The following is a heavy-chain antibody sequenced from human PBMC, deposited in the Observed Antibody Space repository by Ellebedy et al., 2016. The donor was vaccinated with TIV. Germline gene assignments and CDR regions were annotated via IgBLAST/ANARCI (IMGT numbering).Heavy chain of an antibody. CDR1: GFTFSSYA. V-gene: IGHV3-23*01. D-gene: IGHD3-22*01. Sequence: PGGSLRLSCAASGFTFSSYAMSWVRQAPGKGLEWVSAISGSGGSTYYADSVKGRFTISRDNSKNTLYLQMNSLRAEDTAVYYWAKANKYYYDSSGYAPFDYWGQGTLVTVSS. CDR2: ISGSGGST. J-gene: IGHJ4*02. CDR3: AKANKYYYDSSGYAPFDY.